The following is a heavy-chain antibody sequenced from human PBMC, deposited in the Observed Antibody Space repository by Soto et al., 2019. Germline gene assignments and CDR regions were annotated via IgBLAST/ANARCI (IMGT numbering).Heavy chain of an antibody. J-gene: IGHJ4*02. CDR1: GYTFTNYG. V-gene: IGHV1-18*01. CDR2: IGGYKGNT. D-gene: IGHD5-18*01. Sequence: QVQLGQSGAEVREPGASVKVSCKASGYTFTNYGVSWVRQAPGQGLEWMGWIGGYKGNTNYAQKLQGRGTLTTDTSTSTAYMELRSLRSDDTAVYYRAPHTWDTGMPSGYWGQGTLVTVSS. CDR3: APHTWDTGMPSGY.